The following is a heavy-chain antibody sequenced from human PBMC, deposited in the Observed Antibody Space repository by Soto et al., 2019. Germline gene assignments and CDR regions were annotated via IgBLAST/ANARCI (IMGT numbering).Heavy chain of an antibody. J-gene: IGHJ3*02. V-gene: IGHV1-18*01. Sequence: GASVKVSCKASGYTFTSYGISWVRQAPGQGLEWMGWISAYNGNTNYAQKLQGRVTMTTDTSTSTAYMELRSLRSDDTAVYYCARVSITIFGVVQDDAFDIWGQGTMVTVSS. CDR3: ARVSITIFGVVQDDAFDI. CDR1: GYTFTSYG. D-gene: IGHD3-3*01. CDR2: ISAYNGNT.